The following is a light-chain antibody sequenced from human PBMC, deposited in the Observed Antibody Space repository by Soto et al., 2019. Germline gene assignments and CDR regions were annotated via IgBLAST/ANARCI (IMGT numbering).Light chain of an antibody. CDR3: QQRNNWPPSIT. J-gene: IGKJ5*01. V-gene: IGKV3-11*01. Sequence: EFDFTQYQARLSVSAWGRASLPYRASQSVSCYLAWYQQKPGQAPTPLIYDASNRATGIPARFSGSGSGTGFTRTISSLGPEEFAVDYCQQRNNWPPSITFGQGTQVDIK. CDR2: DAS. CDR1: QSVSCY.